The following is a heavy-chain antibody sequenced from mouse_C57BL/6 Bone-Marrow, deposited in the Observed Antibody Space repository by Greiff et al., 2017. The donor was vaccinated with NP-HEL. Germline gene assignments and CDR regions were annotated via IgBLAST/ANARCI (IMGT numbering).Heavy chain of an antibody. D-gene: IGHD1-1*01. Sequence: EVQLQQSGPELVKPGASVKISCKASGYTFTDYYMNWVKQSHGKSLEWIGDINPNNGGTSYNQKFKGKATLTVDKSSSTAYMELRSLTSEDSAVYYCAIVYYYGSRVYFDYWGQGTTLTVSS. V-gene: IGHV1-26*01. CDR3: AIVYYYGSRVYFDY. CDR1: GYTFTDYY. J-gene: IGHJ2*01. CDR2: INPNNGGT.